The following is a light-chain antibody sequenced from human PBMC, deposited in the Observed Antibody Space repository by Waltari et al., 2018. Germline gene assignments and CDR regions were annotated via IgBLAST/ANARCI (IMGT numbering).Light chain of an antibody. CDR3: CSYAGSSTHVV. CDR2: EVS. Sequence: QSAPTHPASVSGSPGQSITIPCTCTSSDVGSYNLVSWYQPHPGKAPKLMIYEVSKRPSGVSNRFSGSKSGNTASLTISGLQAEDEADYYCCSYAGSSTHVVFGGGTKLTVL. CDR1: SSDVGSYNL. J-gene: IGLJ2*01. V-gene: IGLV2-23*02.